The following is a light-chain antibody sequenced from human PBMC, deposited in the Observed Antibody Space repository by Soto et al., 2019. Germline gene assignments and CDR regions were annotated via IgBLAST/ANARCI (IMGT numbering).Light chain of an antibody. CDR1: SGDVGTYNY. Sequence: QSVLTQPRSVSGSPGQSVTISCTGTSGDVGTYNYVSWYQHHPGKAPKVIIYDVSKRPSGVPDRFSGSKSANTASLTISGLQAEDEADYYCCSYAGSYSFMFGGGTKVTVL. V-gene: IGLV2-11*01. CDR3: CSYAGSYSFM. J-gene: IGLJ3*02. CDR2: DVS.